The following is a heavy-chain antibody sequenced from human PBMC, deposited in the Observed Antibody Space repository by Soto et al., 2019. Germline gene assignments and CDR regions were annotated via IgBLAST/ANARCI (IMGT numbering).Heavy chain of an antibody. CDR3: ARMGYCSSTSCYGPEDY. CDR2: MNPNSGNT. V-gene: IGHV1-8*01. CDR1: GYTFTSYD. D-gene: IGHD2-2*01. Sequence: QVQLVQSGAEVKKPGASVKVSCKASGYTFTSYDINWVRQATGQGLEWMGWMNPNSGNTGYAQKFQGRVTMTRNTSISTANMELSSLRSEDTAVYYCARMGYCSSTSCYGPEDYWGQGTLVTVSS. J-gene: IGHJ4*02.